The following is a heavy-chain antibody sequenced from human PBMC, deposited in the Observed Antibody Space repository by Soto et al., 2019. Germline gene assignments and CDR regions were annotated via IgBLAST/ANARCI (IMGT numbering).Heavy chain of an antibody. CDR1: GFTFGNYA. J-gene: IGHJ4*02. Sequence: GSLRLSCAASGFTFGNYAMRWVRQAPGKGLEWVAVISYDGSNKYYADSVKGRFTISRDNSKNTLYLQMNSLRAEDTAVYYCARSYDSTGYYHFDYWGQGTLVTVSS. D-gene: IGHD3-22*01. CDR2: ISYDGSNK. V-gene: IGHV3-30-3*01. CDR3: ARSYDSTGYYHFDY.